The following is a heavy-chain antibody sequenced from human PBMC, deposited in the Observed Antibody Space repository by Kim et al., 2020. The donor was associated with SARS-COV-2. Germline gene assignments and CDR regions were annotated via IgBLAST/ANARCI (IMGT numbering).Heavy chain of an antibody. CDR1: GGSFSGYY. Sequence: SETLSLTCAVYGGSFSGYYSSWIRQPPGKGLEWIGEINHSGSTNYNPSLKSRVTISVDTSKNQFSLKLSSVTAADTAVYYCARKARGAPTDWFDPWGQGTLVTVSS. J-gene: IGHJ5*02. D-gene: IGHD6-6*01. CDR3: ARKARGAPTDWFDP. CDR2: INHSGST. V-gene: IGHV4-34*01.